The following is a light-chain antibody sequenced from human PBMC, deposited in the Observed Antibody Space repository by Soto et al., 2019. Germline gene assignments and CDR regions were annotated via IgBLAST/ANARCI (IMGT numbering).Light chain of an antibody. CDR2: GSS. CDR1: QSVRSAY. CDR3: QQYGSSRWT. J-gene: IGKJ1*01. V-gene: IGKV3-20*01. Sequence: EIVLTQSPGTLSLSPGERATLSCRASQSVRSAYLAWYQQKLGQAPRLLIYGSSNRATGIPDRFSGSGSGTDFTLTISRLEPKDFAVYYCQQYGSSRWTFGQGTKVEIK.